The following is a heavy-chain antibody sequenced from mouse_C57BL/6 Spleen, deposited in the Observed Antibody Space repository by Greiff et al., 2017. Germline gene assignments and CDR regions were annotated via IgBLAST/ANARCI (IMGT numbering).Heavy chain of an antibody. CDR3: ARQGGAKGYYFDY. J-gene: IGHJ2*01. Sequence: VQLKESGGDLVKPGGSLKLSCAASGFTFSSYGMSWVRQTPDQRLEWVATISSGGSYTYYPDSVKGRFTIARDNAKNTLYLQMSSLKSEDTAMYYCARQGGAKGYYFDYWGQGTTLTVSS. CDR2: ISSGGSYT. V-gene: IGHV5-6*01. CDR1: GFTFSSYG.